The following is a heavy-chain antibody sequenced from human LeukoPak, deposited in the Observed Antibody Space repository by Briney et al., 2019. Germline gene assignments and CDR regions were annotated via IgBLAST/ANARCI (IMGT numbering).Heavy chain of an antibody. Sequence: GGSLRLSCAASGFTFSSYSMNWVRQAPGKGLGWVSSISSSSSYIYYADSVKGRFTISRDNAKNSLYLQMNSLRAEDTAVYYCARFITMVRGGNWGQGTLVTVSS. J-gene: IGHJ4*02. V-gene: IGHV3-21*01. D-gene: IGHD3-10*01. CDR2: ISSSSSYI. CDR1: GFTFSSYS. CDR3: ARFITMVRGGN.